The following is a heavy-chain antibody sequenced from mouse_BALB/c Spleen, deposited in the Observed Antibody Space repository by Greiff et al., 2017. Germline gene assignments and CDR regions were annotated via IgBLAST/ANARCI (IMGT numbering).Heavy chain of an antibody. J-gene: IGHJ3*01. CDR2: IDPENGNT. Sequence: VQLQQSGAELVRPGALVKLSCKASGFNIKDYYMNWVKQRPEQGLEWIGWIDPENGNTIYDPKFQGKASITADTSSNTAYLQLSSLTSEDTAVYYCASTTTGAWFAYWGQGTLVTVSA. CDR3: ASTTTGAWFAY. V-gene: IGHV14-1*02. D-gene: IGHD1-1*01. CDR1: GFNIKDYY.